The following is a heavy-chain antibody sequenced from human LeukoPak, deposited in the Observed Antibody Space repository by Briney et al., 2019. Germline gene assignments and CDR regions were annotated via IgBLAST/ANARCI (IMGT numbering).Heavy chain of an antibody. CDR3: ARESRGYDILTGKYHRGYYSYYMDV. D-gene: IGHD3-9*01. V-gene: IGHV3-7*01. J-gene: IGHJ6*03. Sequence: GGSLRLSCAASGFTLNSYGMSWVRQAPGKGLEWVSNINEGVNEKYYVDSVKGRFTISRDNAKNSLYLQMNSLRAEDTAVYYCARESRGYDILTGKYHRGYYSYYMDVWGKGTTVTVSS. CDR1: GFTLNSYG. CDR2: INEGVNEK.